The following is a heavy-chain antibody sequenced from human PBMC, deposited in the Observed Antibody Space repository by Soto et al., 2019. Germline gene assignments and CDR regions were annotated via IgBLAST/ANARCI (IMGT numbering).Heavy chain of an antibody. CDR2: INIYGSST. CDR3: ARGWRGELNDAFDI. D-gene: IGHD3-3*01. Sequence: EVQLVESGGGSVQPGGSLRLSCAASGFTFSRYWMHWVRHAPGKGLVWVSRINIYGSSTDYADSVKGRFTISRDNAKKTLYVQMNSLRVEDTAVYYFARGWRGELNDAFDIWGQATMVTVSS. CDR1: GFTFSRYW. J-gene: IGHJ3*02. V-gene: IGHV3-74*01.